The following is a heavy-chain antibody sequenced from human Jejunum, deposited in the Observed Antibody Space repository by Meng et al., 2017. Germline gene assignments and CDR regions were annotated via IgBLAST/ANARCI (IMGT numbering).Heavy chain of an antibody. V-gene: IGHV3-11*01. J-gene: IGHJ4*02. CDR1: GFTFSDSY. CDR3: AGGGIVAVRAAADY. D-gene: IGHD2-2*01. Sequence: SLKIPCSVSGFTFSDSYMSWMRQAPGKGLEWVSYVSSSGTVIYHADSVKGRFTISRDNAKNSVYLQMNSLRAEDTAIYYCAGGGIVAVRAAADYWGQGTVVTVAS. CDR2: VSSSGTVI.